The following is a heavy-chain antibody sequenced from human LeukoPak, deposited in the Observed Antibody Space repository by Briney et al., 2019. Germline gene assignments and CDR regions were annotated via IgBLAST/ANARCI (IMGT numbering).Heavy chain of an antibody. J-gene: IGHJ6*02. CDR1: GFTFSSYS. V-gene: IGHV3-21*01. CDR3: ARIYDGDYALYYGMDV. Sequence: PGGSLRLSCAASGFTFSSYSMNWVRQAPGKGLEWVSSISSSSSYIYYADSVKGRFTISRDNAKNSLYLQMNSLRAEDTAVYHCARIYDGDYALYYGMDVWGQGTTVTVSS. D-gene: IGHD4-17*01. CDR2: ISSSSSYI.